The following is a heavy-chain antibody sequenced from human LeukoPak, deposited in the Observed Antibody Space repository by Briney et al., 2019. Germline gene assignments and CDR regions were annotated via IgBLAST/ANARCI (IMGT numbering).Heavy chain of an antibody. Sequence: GGSLRLSCAASGFTFSSYWMSRVRQAPGKGLEWVANIKQDGSEKYYVDSVKDRFTISRDNAKNSLYLQMNSLRAEDTAVYYCARVCGGDCYSSYLFGWATEIDAFDIWGQGTMVTVSS. CDR3: ARVCGGDCYSSYLFGWATEIDAFDI. D-gene: IGHD2-21*02. J-gene: IGHJ3*02. V-gene: IGHV3-7*01. CDR1: GFTFSSYW. CDR2: IKQDGSEK.